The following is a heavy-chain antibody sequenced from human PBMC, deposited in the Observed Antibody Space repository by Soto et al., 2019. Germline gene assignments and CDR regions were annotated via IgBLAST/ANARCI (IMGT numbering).Heavy chain of an antibody. Sequence: SVKVACKASGGTFSSYATSWVRQAPGQGLEWMGGIIPIFGTANYAQKFQGRVTITADESTSTAYMELSSLRSEDTAVYYCATEWKGGMDVWGQGTTVTVSS. CDR1: GGTFSSYA. CDR2: IIPIFGTA. V-gene: IGHV1-69*13. J-gene: IGHJ6*02. CDR3: ATEWKGGMDV. D-gene: IGHD1-1*01.